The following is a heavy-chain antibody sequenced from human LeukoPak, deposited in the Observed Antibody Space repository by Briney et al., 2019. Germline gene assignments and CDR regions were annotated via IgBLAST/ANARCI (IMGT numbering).Heavy chain of an antibody. D-gene: IGHD3-22*01. CDR3: ARGGAKYYYDSSGYYYAED. V-gene: IGHV4-34*01. CDR2: INHSGST. J-gene: IGHJ4*02. CDR1: GGSFSGYY. Sequence: SETLSLTXAVYGGSFSGYYWSWIRQPPGKGLEWIGEINHSGSTNYNPSLKSRVTISVDTSKDQFSLKLSSVTAADTAVYYCARGGAKYYYDSSGYYYAEDWGQGTLVTVSS.